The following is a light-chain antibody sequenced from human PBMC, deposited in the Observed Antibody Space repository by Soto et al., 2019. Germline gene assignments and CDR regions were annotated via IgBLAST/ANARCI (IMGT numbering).Light chain of an antibody. CDR1: SGSVSTSYY. CDR3: VLYMGSGIWV. J-gene: IGLJ3*02. CDR2: STN. V-gene: IGLV8-61*01. Sequence: QTVVTQEPSFSVSPGGTATLTCGLSSGSVSTSYYPSWYQQTPGQAPRTLIYSTNTRSSGVPDRFSGSILGNKAALTITGAQADDESDYYCVLYMGSGIWVFGGGTKVTVL.